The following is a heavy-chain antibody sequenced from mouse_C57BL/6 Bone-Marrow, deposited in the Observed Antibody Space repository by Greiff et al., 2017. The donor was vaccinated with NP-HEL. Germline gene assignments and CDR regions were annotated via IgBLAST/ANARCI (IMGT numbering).Heavy chain of an antibody. CDR3: ASPYDYDVAWFAY. CDR1: GFTFSSYG. CDR2: ISSGGSYT. J-gene: IGHJ3*01. D-gene: IGHD2-4*01. V-gene: IGHV5-6*01. Sequence: EVQGVESGGDLVKPGGSLKLSCAASGFTFSSYGMSWVRQTPDKRLEWVATISSGGSYTYYPDSVKGRFTISRDNAKNTLYLQMSSLKSEDTAMYYCASPYDYDVAWFAYWGHGTLVTVSA.